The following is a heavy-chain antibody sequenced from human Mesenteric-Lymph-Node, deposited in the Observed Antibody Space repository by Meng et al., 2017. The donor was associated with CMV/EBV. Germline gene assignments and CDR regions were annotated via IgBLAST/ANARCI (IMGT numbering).Heavy chain of an antibody. Sequence: SVKVSCKASGYTFTGYSMHWVRQAPGQGLEWMGWINPNSGGTNYAQKFQGRVTMTRDTSISTAYMELSRLRSDDTAVYYCARLATYCSSTSCYTRLDYWGQGTLVTVSS. CDR3: ARLATYCSSTSCYTRLDY. V-gene: IGHV1-2*02. CDR1: GYTFTGYS. CDR2: INPNSGGT. D-gene: IGHD2-2*02. J-gene: IGHJ4*02.